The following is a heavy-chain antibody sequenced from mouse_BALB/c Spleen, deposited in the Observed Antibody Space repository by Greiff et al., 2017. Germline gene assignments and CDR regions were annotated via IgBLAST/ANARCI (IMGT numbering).Heavy chain of an antibody. CDR1: GFTFSSYA. CDR3: ARGSTTATAWFAY. J-gene: IGHJ3*01. V-gene: IGHV5-6-5*01. D-gene: IGHD1-2*01. CDR2: ISSGGST. Sequence: EVQVVESGGGLVKPGGSLKLSCAASGFTFSSYAMSWVRQTPEKGLEWVASISSGGSTYYPDSVKGRFTISRDNARNILYLQMSSLRSEDTAMYYCARGSTTATAWFAYWGQGTLVTVSA.